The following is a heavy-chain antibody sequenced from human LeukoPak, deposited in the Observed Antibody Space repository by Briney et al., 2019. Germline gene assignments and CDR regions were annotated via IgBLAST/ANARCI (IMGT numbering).Heavy chain of an antibody. CDR1: GFTFSSYS. D-gene: IGHD2-2*01. CDR3: ARGSRVVPAAVY. J-gene: IGHJ4*02. V-gene: IGHV3-48*04. Sequence: GGSLRLSCAASGFTFSSYSMNWVRQAPGKGLEWVSYISSSGSTIYYADSVKGRFTISRDNAKNSLYLQMNSLRAEDTAVYYCARGSRVVPAAVYWGQGTLVTVSS. CDR2: ISSSGSTI.